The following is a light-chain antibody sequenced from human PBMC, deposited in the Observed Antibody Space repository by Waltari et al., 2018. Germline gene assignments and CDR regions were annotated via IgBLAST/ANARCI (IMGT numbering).Light chain of an antibody. V-gene: IGLV3-10*01. CDR2: EDN. CDR1: ALPKNY. Sequence: SYELTQPPSVSVSPGQTARITCSGDALPKNYAYWYQQKSGQAPVLVIYEDNKRPSGIPERFSGSSSGTMATLTVSGARVEDEADYYCYSTDISGNPHVVFGGGTKMTVL. CDR3: YSTDISGNPHVV. J-gene: IGLJ2*01.